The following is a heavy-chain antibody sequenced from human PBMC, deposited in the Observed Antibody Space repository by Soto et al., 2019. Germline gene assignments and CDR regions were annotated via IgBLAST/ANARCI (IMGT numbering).Heavy chain of an antibody. V-gene: IGHV4-59*08. D-gene: IGHD3-3*01. J-gene: IGHJ5*02. CDR1: GGSISSSY. CDR3: ASHIRAYYDFWSGPFDP. CDR2: IYYSGST. Sequence: SETLSLTCTVPGGSISSSYWSWIRQPPGKGLEWIGYIYYSGSTNYNPSLKSRVTISVDTSKNQFSLKLSSVTAADTAVYYCASHIRAYYDFWSGPFDPWGQGTLVTVSS.